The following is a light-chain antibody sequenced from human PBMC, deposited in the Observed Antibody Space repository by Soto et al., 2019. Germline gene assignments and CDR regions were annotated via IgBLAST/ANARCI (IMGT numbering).Light chain of an antibody. V-gene: IGKV3-11*01. CDR1: QSVSSN. Sequence: EIVLTQSPATLSLSPGEVPTLACRASQSVSSNLACYQQKPGQPPRLLIYDAPNRATGIPARFSASGYGTDFTLTISSLEPEDFAVYYCQQRSNWPPITFGQGTRLEIK. J-gene: IGKJ5*01. CDR3: QQRSNWPPIT. CDR2: DAP.